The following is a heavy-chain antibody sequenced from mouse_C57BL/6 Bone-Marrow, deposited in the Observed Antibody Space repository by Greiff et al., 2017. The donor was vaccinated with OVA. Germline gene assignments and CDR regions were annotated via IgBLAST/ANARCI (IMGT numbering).Heavy chain of an antibody. CDR3: ARAPPYGSSYAWFAY. CDR2: IDPSDSYT. J-gene: IGHJ3*01. D-gene: IGHD1-1*01. V-gene: IGHV1-69*01. CDR1: GYTFTSYW. Sequence: QVQLQQPGAELVMPGASVKLSCKASGYTFTSYWMHWVKQRPGQGLEWIGEIDPSDSYTNYNQKLKGKSTLTVDKSYSTAYMQLSSLTSEDSAVYYCARAPPYGSSYAWFAYWGQGTLVTVSA.